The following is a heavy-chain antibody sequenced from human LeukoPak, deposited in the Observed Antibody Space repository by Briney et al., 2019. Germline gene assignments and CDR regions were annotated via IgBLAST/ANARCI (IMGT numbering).Heavy chain of an antibody. D-gene: IGHD3-10*01. CDR1: GGSISSSSYY. V-gene: IGHV4-39*07. CDR2: IYYSGST. J-gene: IGHJ5*02. Sequence: PSETLSLTCTVSGGSISSSSYYWGWIRQPPGKGLEWIGSIYYSGSTYYNPSLKSRVTISVDTSKNQFSLKLSSVTAADTAVYYCARGLGITMVRGADLWGQGTLVTVSS. CDR3: ARGLGITMVRGADL.